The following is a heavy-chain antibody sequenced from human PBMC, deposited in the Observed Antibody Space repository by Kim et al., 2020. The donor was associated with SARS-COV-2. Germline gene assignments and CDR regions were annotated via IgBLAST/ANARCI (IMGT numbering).Heavy chain of an antibody. Sequence: SETLSLTCTVSGGSISSSSYYWGWIRQPPGKGLEWIGSIYYSGSTYYNPSLKSRVTISVDTSKNQFSLKLSSVTAADTAVYYCARGITMVGGYYGMDVWGQGTTVTVSS. CDR1: GGSISSSSYY. V-gene: IGHV4-39*01. CDR2: IYYSGST. D-gene: IGHD3-10*01. CDR3: ARGITMVGGYYGMDV. J-gene: IGHJ6*02.